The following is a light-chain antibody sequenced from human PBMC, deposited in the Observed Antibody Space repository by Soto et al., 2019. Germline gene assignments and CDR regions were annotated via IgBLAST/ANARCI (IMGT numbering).Light chain of an antibody. J-gene: IGKJ2*01. CDR1: QSISTY. V-gene: IGKV1-5*01. CDR2: HAS. CDR3: QQYNRYSYT. Sequence: DIQMTQSPSNLSASVGDRVTITCRASQSISTYLAWYQQKPGKAPKLLIYHASNLESGVPSRFSGSGSGTEFTLTISSLQPDDFATYYCQQYNRYSYTFGQGTKLEIK.